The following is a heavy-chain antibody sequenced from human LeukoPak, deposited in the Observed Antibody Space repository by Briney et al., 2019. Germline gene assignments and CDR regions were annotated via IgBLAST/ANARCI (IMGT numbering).Heavy chain of an antibody. Sequence: SETLSLTCTVSGGSISSSIYYWGWIRQPPGKGLEWIGSIYYSGSTYYNPSLKSRVTISVDTSKNQFSLKLSSVTAADTAVYYCASSYDFWSGLLDYWGQGTLVTVSS. D-gene: IGHD3-3*01. CDR1: GGSISSSIYY. CDR3: ASSYDFWSGLLDY. V-gene: IGHV4-39*01. CDR2: IYYSGST. J-gene: IGHJ4*02.